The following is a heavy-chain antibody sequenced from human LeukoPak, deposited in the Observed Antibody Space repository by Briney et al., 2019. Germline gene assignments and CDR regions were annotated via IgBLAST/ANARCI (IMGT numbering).Heavy chain of an antibody. V-gene: IGHV1-69*05. D-gene: IGHD3-22*01. Sequence: SVKVSCKASEGTFSSYAISWVRQAPGQGLEWMGMIIPIFGTANYAQKCQGRVTITTDESTSTAYMALSSQRSEDTAVYYCATFGNYEFSYYDSSTAEYFQHWGQSTLVTVSS. J-gene: IGHJ1*01. CDR2: IIPIFGTA. CDR1: EGTFSSYA. CDR3: ATFGNYEFSYYDSSTAEYFQH.